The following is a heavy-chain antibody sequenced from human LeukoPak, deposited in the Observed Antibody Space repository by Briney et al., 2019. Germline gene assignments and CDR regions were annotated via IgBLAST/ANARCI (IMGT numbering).Heavy chain of an antibody. CDR3: ARIRSSGWHDLDY. Sequence: SVTVSYKASGGTFSSYAISWVRQAPGQGLEWMGGIIPIFDTGNSAQKFQGRVTITADESTSTAYMELSSLRSEDTAVYYCARIRSSGWHDLDYWGQGTLVTVSS. J-gene: IGHJ4*02. V-gene: IGHV1-69*13. CDR1: GGTFSSYA. CDR2: IIPIFDTG. D-gene: IGHD6-19*01.